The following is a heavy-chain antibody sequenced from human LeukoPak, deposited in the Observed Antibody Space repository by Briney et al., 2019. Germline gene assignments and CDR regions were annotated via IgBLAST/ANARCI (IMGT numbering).Heavy chain of an antibody. CDR3: ARGARHYYYYYYMDV. Sequence: PSETLSLTCTVYGGSFSGYYWSWIRQPPGKGLEWIGEINHSGSTNYNPSLKSRVTISVDTSKNQFSLKLSSVTAADTAVYYCARGARHYYYYYYMDVWGKGTTVTVSS. J-gene: IGHJ6*03. CDR2: INHSGST. CDR1: GGSFSGYY. V-gene: IGHV4-34*01.